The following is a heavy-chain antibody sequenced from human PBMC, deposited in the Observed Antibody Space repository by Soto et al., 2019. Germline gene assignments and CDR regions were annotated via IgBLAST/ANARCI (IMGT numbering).Heavy chain of an antibody. CDR2: IDWDDDK. Sequence: SGPRLVNPTQTLTLTCTFSGFSLSTSGMCVSWIRQPPGKALEWLALIDWDDDKYYSTSLKTRLTISKDTSKNQVVLTMTNMDPVDTATYYCARIRYYYDSSGYYSLFDAFDIWGQGTMVTVSS. V-gene: IGHV2-70*01. J-gene: IGHJ3*02. D-gene: IGHD3-22*01. CDR1: GFSLSTSGMC. CDR3: ARIRYYYDSSGYYSLFDAFDI.